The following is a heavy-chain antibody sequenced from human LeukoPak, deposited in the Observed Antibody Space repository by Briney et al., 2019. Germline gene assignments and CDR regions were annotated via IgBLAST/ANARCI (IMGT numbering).Heavy chain of an antibody. CDR1: GGSFSGYY. CDR2: IFYSGST. Sequence: ASETLSLTCAVYGGSFSGYYWGWIRQPPGKGLEWIGNIFYSGSTYYSPSLRSRVTISLDTSRNQFSLKLNPVTAADTAVYYCAKSNGYGLVDIWGQGTMVTVSS. V-gene: IGHV4-34*12. D-gene: IGHD3-10*01. J-gene: IGHJ3*02. CDR3: AKSNGYGLVDI.